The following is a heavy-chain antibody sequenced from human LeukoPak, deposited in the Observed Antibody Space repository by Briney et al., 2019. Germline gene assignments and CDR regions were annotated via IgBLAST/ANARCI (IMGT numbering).Heavy chain of an antibody. V-gene: IGHV3-53*05. CDR2: IYSGGST. D-gene: IGHD6-13*01. J-gene: IGHJ6*02. Sequence: GGSLRLSCAASGITVSSNYMSWVRQAPGKGLEWVSVIYSGGSTYYADSVKGRFTISRDNSKNTLYLQMNSLRAEDTAVYYCAKEASSSWSPAEYYYGMDVWGQGTTVTVSS. CDR1: GITVSSNY. CDR3: AKEASSSWSPAEYYYGMDV.